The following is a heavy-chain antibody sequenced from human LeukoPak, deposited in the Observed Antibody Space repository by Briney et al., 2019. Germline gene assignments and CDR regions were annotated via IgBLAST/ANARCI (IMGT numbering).Heavy chain of an antibody. CDR2: IYYSGST. V-gene: IGHV4-59*01. D-gene: IGHD6-19*01. CDR3: ARDHSGWRYYYYYGMDV. J-gene: IGHJ6*02. Sequence: SETLSLTCPVSGGSISSYYWSWIRQPPGKGLEWIGYIYYSGSTNYNPSLKSRVTISVDTSKNQFSLKLSSVTAADTAVYYCARDHSGWRYYYYYGMDVWGQGTTVTVSS. CDR1: GGSISSYY.